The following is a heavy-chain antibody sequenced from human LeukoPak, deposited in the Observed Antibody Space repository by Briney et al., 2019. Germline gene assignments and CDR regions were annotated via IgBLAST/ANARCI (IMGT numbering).Heavy chain of an antibody. Sequence: SETLSLTCTVSGGSISSSSYYWGWIRQPPGKGLEWIGSIYYSGSTYYNPSLKSRVTISVDTSKNQFSLKLSSVTAADTAVYYCARDGYSGYDFAFDYWGQGTLVTVSS. D-gene: IGHD5-12*01. V-gene: IGHV4-39*07. J-gene: IGHJ4*02. CDR3: ARDGYSGYDFAFDY. CDR2: IYYSGST. CDR1: GGSISSSSYY.